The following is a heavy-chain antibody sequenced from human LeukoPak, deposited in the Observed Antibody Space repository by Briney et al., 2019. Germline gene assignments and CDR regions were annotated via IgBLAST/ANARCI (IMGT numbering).Heavy chain of an antibody. Sequence: GGSLRLSCAASGFTFSSYAMSRVRQAPGTGLEWVSAICGSGGSTYYADSVKGRFTISRDNSKNTLYLQMSSLRAEDTAVYYCAKGGFSSSWYNLGYWGQGTLVTVSS. J-gene: IGHJ4*02. CDR1: GFTFSSYA. CDR3: AKGGFSSSWYNLGY. CDR2: ICGSGGST. V-gene: IGHV3-23*01. D-gene: IGHD6-13*01.